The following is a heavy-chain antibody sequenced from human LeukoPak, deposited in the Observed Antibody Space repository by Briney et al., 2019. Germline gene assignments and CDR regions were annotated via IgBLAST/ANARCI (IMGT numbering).Heavy chain of an antibody. J-gene: IGHJ6*03. CDR3: ARSEGRWFGELLGYYYYMDV. D-gene: IGHD3-10*01. Sequence: SETLSLTCTVSGGSISSYYWSWIRQPAGKGLEWIGRIYTSGSTNYNPSLKSRVTMSVDTSKNQFSLKLSSVTAADTAVYYCARSEGRWFGELLGYYYYMDVWGKGTTVTVSS. CDR1: GGSISSYY. CDR2: IYTSGST. V-gene: IGHV4-4*07.